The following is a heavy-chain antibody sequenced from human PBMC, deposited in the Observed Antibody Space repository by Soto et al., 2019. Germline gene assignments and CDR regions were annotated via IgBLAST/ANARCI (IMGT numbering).Heavy chain of an antibody. CDR1: GGSVSSSDYY. D-gene: IGHD3-16*01. Sequence: QLQLQESGPGLVKPSETLSLTCTVSGGSVSSSDYYWGWIRQPPGEELEWLGVVYYSGTTYYMPSLKSGVTISVDTSKNHFALNLRYVTAVDTAVYYCARQTGGFGYYFDYWGQGALVTVSS. CDR3: ARQTGGFGYYFDY. J-gene: IGHJ4*02. V-gene: IGHV4-39*01. CDR2: VYYSGTT.